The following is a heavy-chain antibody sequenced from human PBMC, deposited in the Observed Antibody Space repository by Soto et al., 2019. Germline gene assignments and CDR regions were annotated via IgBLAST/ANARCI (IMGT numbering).Heavy chain of an antibody. V-gene: IGHV3-7*03. CDR3: ARESSYTSY. CDR2: IKQDGSEK. CDR1: GFTLSSYW. J-gene: IGHJ4*02. D-gene: IGHD3-16*02. Sequence: GGSLRLSCAASGFTLSSYWMSWVRQAPGKGLEWVANIKQDGSEKYYVDSVKGRFTISRDNAKNSLYLQMDSLRAEDTAVYYCARESSYTSYWGQGTLVTVSS.